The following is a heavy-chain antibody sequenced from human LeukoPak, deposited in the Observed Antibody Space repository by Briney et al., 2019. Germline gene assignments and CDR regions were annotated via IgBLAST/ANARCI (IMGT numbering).Heavy chain of an antibody. CDR3: ARVLGSYYYAMDV. CDR2: IYGGGST. J-gene: IGHJ6*02. V-gene: IGHV3-66*02. CDR1: GFTVSSNY. Sequence: SGGSLRLSCAAASGFTVSSNYMSWVRQAPGKGLEWVSVIYGGGSTSYGDSVKGRFTFSRDTSKNTLYLQMNSLRPEDTAVYYCARVLGSYYYAMDVWGQGTTVTVSS. D-gene: IGHD7-27*01.